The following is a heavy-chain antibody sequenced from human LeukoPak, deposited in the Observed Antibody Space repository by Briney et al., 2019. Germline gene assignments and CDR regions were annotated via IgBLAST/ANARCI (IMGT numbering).Heavy chain of an antibody. CDR2: ISGSGGST. V-gene: IGHV3-23*01. Sequence: AGGSLRLSCAASGFTFSNYAMSWVRQAPGKGLEWVSLISGSGGSTYYGDPVKGRFTISRDNSKNTLYVEMNSLRADDTAVYYCATRGVGGSPYYFDYWGQGTLVTVSS. CDR1: GFTFSNYA. CDR3: ATRGVGGSPYYFDY. J-gene: IGHJ4*02. D-gene: IGHD1-26*01.